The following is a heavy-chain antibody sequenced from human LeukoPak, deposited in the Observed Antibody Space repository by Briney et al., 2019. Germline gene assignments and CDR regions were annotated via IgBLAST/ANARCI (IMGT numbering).Heavy chain of an antibody. CDR1: GGSFSGYY. Sequence: SETLSLTCAVYGGSFSGYYWSWIRQPPGKGLEWIGEINHSGSTNYNPSLTSRVTISVDTSKNQFSLKLSSVTAADTAVYYCARGSRSVLYFDYWGQGTLVTVSS. CDR3: ARGSRSVLYFDY. D-gene: IGHD4/OR15-4a*01. CDR2: INHSGST. J-gene: IGHJ4*02. V-gene: IGHV4-34*01.